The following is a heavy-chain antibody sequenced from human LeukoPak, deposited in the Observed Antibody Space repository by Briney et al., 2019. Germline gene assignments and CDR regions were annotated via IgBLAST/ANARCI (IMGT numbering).Heavy chain of an antibody. Sequence: SETLSLTCTVSGGSISSSSYYWGWIRQPPGKGLEWIGSIYYSGSTYYNPSLKSRVTISVDTSKNQFSLRLSSVTAADTAVYYCARHSSSWYEYYYCYYYMDVWGKGTTVTISS. D-gene: IGHD6-13*01. CDR3: ARHSSSWYEYYYCYYYMDV. V-gene: IGHV4-39*01. J-gene: IGHJ6*03. CDR2: IYYSGST. CDR1: GGSISSSSYY.